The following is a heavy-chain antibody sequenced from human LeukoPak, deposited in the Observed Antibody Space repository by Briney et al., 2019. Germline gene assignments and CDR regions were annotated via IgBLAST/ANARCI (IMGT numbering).Heavy chain of an antibody. D-gene: IGHD2-2*01. V-gene: IGHV1-69*13. CDR1: GGTFSSYA. J-gene: IGHJ5*02. CDR2: IIPIFGTA. Sequence: SVKVSCKASGGTFSSYAISWVRQAPGQGLEWMGGIIPIFGTANYAQKFQGRVTITADESTSTAYMELSSLRSDDTAVYYCAREDCSSTSCHWFDPWGQGTLVTVSS. CDR3: AREDCSSTSCHWFDP.